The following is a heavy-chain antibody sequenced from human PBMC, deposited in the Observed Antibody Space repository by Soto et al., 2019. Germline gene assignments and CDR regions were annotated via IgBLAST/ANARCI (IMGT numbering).Heavy chain of an antibody. CDR3: AKGDVADCTNGVCLTNWFDP. Sequence: GASVKVSCKVSGYTLTELSMHWVRQAPGKGLEWMGGFDPEDGETIYAQKFQGRVTMTEDTSTDTAYMELSSLRSEDTAVYYCAKGDVADCTNGVCLTNWFDPWGQGTLVTVS. J-gene: IGHJ5*02. CDR1: GYTLTELS. D-gene: IGHD2-8*01. CDR2: FDPEDGET. V-gene: IGHV1-24*01.